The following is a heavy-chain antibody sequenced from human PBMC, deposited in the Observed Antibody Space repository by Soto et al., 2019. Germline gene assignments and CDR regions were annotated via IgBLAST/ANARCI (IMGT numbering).Heavy chain of an antibody. V-gene: IGHV4-59*01. CDR1: GVSISSSY. Sequence: ASETLSLTCTVSGVSISSSYWSWIRQSPGTGLEWIGYIYYTETTNYNPSLKRRVTISLDTAKNQFSLNVNSLTTADTAVYFCARGGNRYSNTASGVSGFDFWGQGPLV. J-gene: IGHJ4*02. CDR2: IYYTETT. D-gene: IGHD5-12*01. CDR3: ARGGNRYSNTASGVSGFDF.